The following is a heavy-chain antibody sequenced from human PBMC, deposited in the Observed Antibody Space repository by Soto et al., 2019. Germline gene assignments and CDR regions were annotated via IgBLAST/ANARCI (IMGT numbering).Heavy chain of an antibody. CDR1: GFTFSSYA. Sequence: GGSLRLSCAASGFTFSSYAMIWVRQAPGKGLEWVSAISVSGGSTYYADSVKGRFTISRDNSKNTLYLQMNSLRAEDTAVYYCAKKGGDSGYYYYYGMDVWGQGTTVTVSS. J-gene: IGHJ6*02. CDR2: ISVSGGST. CDR3: AKKGGDSGYYYYYGMDV. D-gene: IGHD1-26*01. V-gene: IGHV3-23*01.